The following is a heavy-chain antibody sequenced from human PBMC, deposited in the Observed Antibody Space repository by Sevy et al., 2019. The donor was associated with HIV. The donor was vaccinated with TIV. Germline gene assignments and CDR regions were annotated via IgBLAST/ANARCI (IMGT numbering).Heavy chain of an antibody. J-gene: IGHJ6*03. Sequence: GGSLRLSCAASGFTFSSYSMNWVRQAPGKGLEWVSYISSSSSTIYYADSVKGRFTISRDNAKNELYLQMNSLRDEDTAVYYCARDGSFCSGGSCYSSYYYYYYMDVWGKGTTVTVSS. CDR1: GFTFSSYS. CDR2: ISSSSSTI. V-gene: IGHV3-48*02. D-gene: IGHD2-15*01. CDR3: ARDGSFCSGGSCYSSYYYYYYMDV.